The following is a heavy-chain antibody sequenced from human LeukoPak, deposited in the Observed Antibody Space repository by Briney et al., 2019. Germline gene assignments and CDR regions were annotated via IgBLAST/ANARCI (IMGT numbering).Heavy chain of an antibody. CDR1: GYSISSGYY. Sequence: SEALSLTCTVSGYSISSGYYWGWIRQPPGKGLEWIGSIYHSGSTYYNPSLKSRVTISVDTSKNQFSLKLSSVTAADTAVYYCARDGYYDSSGYYGWGQGTLVTVSS. V-gene: IGHV4-38-2*02. J-gene: IGHJ4*02. CDR2: IYHSGST. D-gene: IGHD3-22*01. CDR3: ARDGYYDSSGYYG.